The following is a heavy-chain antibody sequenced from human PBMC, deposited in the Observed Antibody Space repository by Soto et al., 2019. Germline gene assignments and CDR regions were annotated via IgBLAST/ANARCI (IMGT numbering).Heavy chain of an antibody. Sequence: EVQVLESGGGLAQPGRSLSLSCAVSGLSFSSYAMTWVRQSPGKGLEWVSSISSSGNSTYSADAVRGRFTISRDKSKNKLYLQMNILRAQDTAVYYRAKDAKILAWVPTSSYFDFWGQGTLVTVSS. V-gene: IGHV3-23*01. D-gene: IGHD2-2*01. J-gene: IGHJ4*02. CDR2: ISSSGNST. CDR3: AKDAKILAWVPTSSYFDF. CDR1: GLSFSSYA.